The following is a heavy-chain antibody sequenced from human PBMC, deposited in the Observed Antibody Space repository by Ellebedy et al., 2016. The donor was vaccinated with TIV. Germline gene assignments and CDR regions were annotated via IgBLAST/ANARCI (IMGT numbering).Heavy chain of an antibody. V-gene: IGHV6-1*01. CDR2: TYYRSRWLN. D-gene: IGHD3-16*01. CDR1: GDSVSSNSGA. Sequence: SQTLSLTCGISGDSVSSNSGAWHWFRQSPSRGLEWLGRTYYRSRWLNDYAMSVKSRITINADTSKNQFSLQLNSVTSEDTAVYYCARGVNWFDPWGQGTLVTVSS. CDR3: ARGVNWFDP. J-gene: IGHJ5*02.